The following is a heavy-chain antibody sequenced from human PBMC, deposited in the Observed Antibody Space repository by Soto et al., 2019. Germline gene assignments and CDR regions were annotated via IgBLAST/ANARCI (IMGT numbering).Heavy chain of an antibody. CDR3: ARAAFGGGYTSGWFDT. J-gene: IGHJ5*02. CDR1: GSSIASGGHY. CDR2: INYRGTT. V-gene: IGHV4-31*03. Sequence: QVQLQESGPGLVKPSQTLSLTCSVSGSSIASGGHYWNLILQHPGKGLEWVAHINYRGTTDYNPSLRSRVTIFMDTAKSHFSLYLASVTAADTAVYFCARAAFGGGYTSGWFDTWGQGHLVTVSA. D-gene: IGHD5-12*01.